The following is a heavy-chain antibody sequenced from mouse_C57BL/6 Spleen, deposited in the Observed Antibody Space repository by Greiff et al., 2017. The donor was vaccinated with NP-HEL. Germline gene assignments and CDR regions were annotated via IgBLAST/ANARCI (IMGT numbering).Heavy chain of an antibody. CDR3: TRGLRYLSGYFDV. CDR2: IDPKTGGT. V-gene: IGHV1-15*01. Sequence: VQLQQSGAELVRPGASVTLSCKASGYTFTDYEMHWVKQTPVHGLEWIGAIDPKTGGTAYNQKFKGKAILTADKSSSTAYMELRSLTSEDSAVYYCTRGLRYLSGYFDVWGTGTTVTVSS. CDR1: GYTFTDYE. J-gene: IGHJ1*03. D-gene: IGHD1-1*01.